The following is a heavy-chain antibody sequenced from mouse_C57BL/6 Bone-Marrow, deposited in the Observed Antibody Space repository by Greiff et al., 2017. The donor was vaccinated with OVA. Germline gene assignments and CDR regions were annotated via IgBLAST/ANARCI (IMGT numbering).Heavy chain of an antibody. CDR1: GFTFSDYY. D-gene: IGHD3-3*01. J-gene: IGHJ3*01. CDR2: ISNGGGST. CDR3: ARQGDLAWFAY. V-gene: IGHV5-12*01. Sequence: EVQLVESGGGLVQPGGSLKLSCAASGFTFSDYYMYWVRQTPEKRLEWVAYISNGGGSTYYPDTVKGRFTISRDNAKNTLYLQMSRLKSEDTAMYYCARQGDLAWFAYWGQGTLVTVSA.